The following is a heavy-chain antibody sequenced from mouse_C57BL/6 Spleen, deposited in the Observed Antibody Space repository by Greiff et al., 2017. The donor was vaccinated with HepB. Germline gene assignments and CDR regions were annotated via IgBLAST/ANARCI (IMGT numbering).Heavy chain of an antibody. D-gene: IGHD3-3*01. Sequence: QVQLQQPGAELVMPGASVKLSCKASGYTFTSYWMHWVKQRPGQGLAWIGEIDPSDSYTNYNQKFKGKSTLTVDKSSSTAYMQLSSLTSEDSAVYYCAREGWDKDYFDYWGQGTTLTVSS. V-gene: IGHV1-69*01. CDR2: IDPSDSYT. J-gene: IGHJ2*01. CDR3: AREGWDKDYFDY. CDR1: GYTFTSYW.